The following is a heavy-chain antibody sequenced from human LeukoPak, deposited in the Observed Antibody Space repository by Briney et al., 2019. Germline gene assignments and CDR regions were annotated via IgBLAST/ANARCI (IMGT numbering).Heavy chain of an antibody. CDR2: ISGSGGST. CDR1: GLNFSRYW. V-gene: IGHV3-23*01. CDR3: AKGAYYAD. J-gene: IGHJ4*02. D-gene: IGHD3-3*01. Sequence: RAGGSLRLSCAASGLNFSRYWMTWVRQAPGKGLEWVSAISGSGGSTYYADSVKGRFTVSRDNSKNTLYLQMNSLRVEDTAMYYCAKGAYYADWGQGTLVTVSS.